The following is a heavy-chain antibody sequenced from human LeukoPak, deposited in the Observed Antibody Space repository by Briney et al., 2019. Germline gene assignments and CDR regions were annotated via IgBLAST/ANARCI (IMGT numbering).Heavy chain of an antibody. V-gene: IGHV3-23*01. CDR3: AKARATYYFDY. D-gene: IGHD1-26*01. J-gene: IGHJ4*02. Sequence: GGSLRLSCAASGFTFSSYSMNWVRQAPGKGLEWVSAISGSPGSTYYADSVKGRFTISRDNSKNTLYLQMNSLRAEDTAVYYCAKARATYYFDYWGQGTLVTVSS. CDR2: ISGSPGST. CDR1: GFTFSSYS.